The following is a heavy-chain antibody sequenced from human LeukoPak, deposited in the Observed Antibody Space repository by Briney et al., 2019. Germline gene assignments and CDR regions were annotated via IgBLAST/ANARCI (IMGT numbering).Heavy chain of an antibody. CDR1: GFTFDDYG. J-gene: IGHJ3*02. D-gene: IGHD3-9*01. CDR3: ARGVGVYYDILTGYNDAFDI. V-gene: IGHV3-20*01. Sequence: GSLRLSCAASGFTFDDYGMSWVRQAPGKGLEWVSGINWNGGSTGYADSVKGRFTISRDNAKNSLYLQMNSLRAEDTALYHCARGVGVYYDILTGYNDAFDIWGQGTMVTVSS. CDR2: INWNGGST.